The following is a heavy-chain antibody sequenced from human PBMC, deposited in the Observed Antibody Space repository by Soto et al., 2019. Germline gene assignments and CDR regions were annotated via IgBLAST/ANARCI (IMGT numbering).Heavy chain of an antibody. CDR1: GYTFSTYY. CDR2: INPSGGST. Sequence: GASVKVSCKASGYTFSTYYMHWVRQAPGQGYEWMGIINPSGGSTTYAQKFQGRVTMTRDTSTTTVYMELSSLKSEDTAVYYCARYAYNGYYFDYWRQGTLVTVSS. CDR3: ARYAYNGYYFDY. V-gene: IGHV1-46*01. J-gene: IGHJ4*02. D-gene: IGHD1-1*01.